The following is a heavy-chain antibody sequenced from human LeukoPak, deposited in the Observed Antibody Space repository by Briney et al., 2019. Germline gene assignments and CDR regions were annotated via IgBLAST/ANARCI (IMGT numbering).Heavy chain of an antibody. CDR1: GGSFSSSSYY. CDR2: IYYSGST. CDR3: ARRRNYGVRYNWFDP. J-gene: IGHJ5*02. V-gene: IGHV4-39*01. D-gene: IGHD4-17*01. Sequence: KPSETLSLTCAVYGGSFSSSSYYWGWIRQPPGKGLEWIGSIYYSGSTYYNPSLKSRATISVDTSKNQFSLKLSSVTAADTAVYYCARRRNYGVRYNWFDPWGQGTLVTVSS.